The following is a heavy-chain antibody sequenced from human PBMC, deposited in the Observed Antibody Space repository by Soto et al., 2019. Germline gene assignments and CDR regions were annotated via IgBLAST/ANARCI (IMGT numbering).Heavy chain of an antibody. J-gene: IGHJ5*02. CDR2: IYHSGRN. V-gene: IGHV4-38-2*01. CDR1: DYSISSGYY. CDR3: ARGGQYNWNYGWFDP. D-gene: IGHD1-7*01. Sequence: NPSETLSLTCAVSDYSISSGYYWAWIRQPPGKGLEWIGSIYHSGRNFYNPSLKSRVTISVDTSKNQFSLRLSSVTAADTAVYYCARGGQYNWNYGWFDPWGQGTLVTVSS.